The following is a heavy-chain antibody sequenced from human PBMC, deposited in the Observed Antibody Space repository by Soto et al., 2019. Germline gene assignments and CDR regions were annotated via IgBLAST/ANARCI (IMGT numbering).Heavy chain of an antibody. Sequence: PGGSLSLSCAASGFTFSSYAMSWVRQAPGKGLEWVSAISGSGGSTYYADSVKGRFTISRDNSKNTLYLQMNSLRAEDTAVYYCAKSEEVTIFGVVIISGPFDPWGQGTLVTVSS. D-gene: IGHD3-3*01. V-gene: IGHV3-23*01. CDR1: GFTFSSYA. CDR2: ISGSGGST. CDR3: AKSEEVTIFGVVIISGPFDP. J-gene: IGHJ5*02.